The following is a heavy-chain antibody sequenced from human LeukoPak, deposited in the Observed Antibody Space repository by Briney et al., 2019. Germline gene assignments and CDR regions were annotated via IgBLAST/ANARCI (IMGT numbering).Heavy chain of an antibody. CDR1: GGSFSFYS. CDR3: ARGEDGTGDYRPTYFDS. D-gene: IGHD4-17*01. Sequence: PSEILSLTCAVYGGSFSFYSWNWIRQPPRKGLDWVGVINHGGGTNYNPSLKSRATMSVGTSKRQFSLNLSSVTAADTAVYYCARGEDGTGDYRPTYFDSWGQGTLVTVSS. CDR2: INHGGGT. J-gene: IGHJ4*02. V-gene: IGHV4-34*01.